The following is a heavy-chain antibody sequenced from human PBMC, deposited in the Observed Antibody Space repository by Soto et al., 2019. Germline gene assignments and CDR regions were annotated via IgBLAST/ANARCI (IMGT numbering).Heavy chain of an antibody. D-gene: IGHD2-2*03. J-gene: IGHJ6*03. V-gene: IGHV1-3*01. CDR3: ARDGYCSSSSCSPRFYYYYYMDV. CDR2: INAGNGNT. Sequence: GASVKVSCKASGYTFTSYAMHWVRQAPGQRLEWMGWINAGNGNTKYSQKFQGRVTITRDTSASTAYMELSSLRSEDTAVYYCARDGYCSSSSCSPRFYYYYYMDVWGKGTTVTVSS. CDR1: GYTFTSYA.